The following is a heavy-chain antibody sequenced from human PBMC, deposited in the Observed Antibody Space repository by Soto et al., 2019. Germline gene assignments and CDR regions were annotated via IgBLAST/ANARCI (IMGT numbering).Heavy chain of an antibody. J-gene: IGHJ4*02. D-gene: IGHD3-3*01. Sequence: QVLLVQTGADLKKPGASVKVSCKTSGYTFTEFDINWVRQAPGQGLEWKGWMNTNTGNTGYAQKFQGRVTMTRDTSISTAYMELRRLRSEDTAVYYCARVVRFFGGHAGYWGQGTLVTVSA. V-gene: IGHV1-8*01. CDR1: GYTFTEFD. CDR3: ARVVRFFGGHAGY. CDR2: MNTNTGNT.